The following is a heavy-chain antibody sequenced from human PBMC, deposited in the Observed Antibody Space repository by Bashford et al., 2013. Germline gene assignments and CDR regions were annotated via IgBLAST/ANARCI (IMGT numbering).Heavy chain of an antibody. V-gene: IGHV3-33*08. D-gene: IGHD3-10*01. CDR3: AMLGNYYDMEGQFDY. J-gene: IGHJ4*02. Sequence: GSLRLSCAASGFTFGSYAMHWVRQAPGKGLEWVAVTWPDGSKTYYADSVKGRFTVSRDNSKNTVYFQMNSLRAEDTAVYYCAMLGNYYDMEGQFDYWGQGTVVTVSS. CDR2: TWPDGSKT. CDR1: GFTFGSYA.